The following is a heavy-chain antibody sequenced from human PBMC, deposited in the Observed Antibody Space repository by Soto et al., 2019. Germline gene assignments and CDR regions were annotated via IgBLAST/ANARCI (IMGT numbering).Heavy chain of an antibody. CDR3: ATGPTVKYFDS. CDR1: SGSISSSSYY. Sequence: QLQLQESGPGLVKPSETLSFTCTVSSGSISSSSYYWGWIRQPPGKGLEWIGSIHYSGNTYSSPSLKSRVTISVDTSKNQFSLKLRSVTAADTAVYYCATGPTVKYFDSWGQGTLVTVSS. J-gene: IGHJ4*02. V-gene: IGHV4-39*01. D-gene: IGHD3-22*01. CDR2: IHYSGNT.